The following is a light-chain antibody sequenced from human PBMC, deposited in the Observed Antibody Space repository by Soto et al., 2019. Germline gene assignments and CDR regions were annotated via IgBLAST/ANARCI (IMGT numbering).Light chain of an antibody. CDR2: AAS. V-gene: IGKV1-27*01. J-gene: IGKJ1*01. CDR3: QKYNSAPPT. Sequence: DIQMTQSPSSLSASVEDRVIITCRASQSISNHLNWYQQKPGKVPKLLIYAASTLQSGVPSRFSGSGSGTDFTLTISSLQSEDVATYYCQKYNSAPPTFGQGPRWIS. CDR1: QSISNH.